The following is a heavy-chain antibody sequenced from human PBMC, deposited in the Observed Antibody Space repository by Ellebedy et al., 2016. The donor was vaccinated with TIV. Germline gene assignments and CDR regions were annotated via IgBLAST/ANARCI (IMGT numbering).Heavy chain of an antibody. Sequence: MPGGSLRLSCAVYGGSFSGYSWSWIRQPPGKGLEGIGEINQSGSTRYNPSLKSRVPISVDTAKNQFSLKLSPVPAADTAVYYCARVVVPADMPLYYDYAMDVWGQGTTVTVSS. V-gene: IGHV4-34*01. CDR1: GGSFSGYS. CDR2: INQSGST. J-gene: IGHJ6*02. D-gene: IGHD2-2*01. CDR3: ARVVVPADMPLYYDYAMDV.